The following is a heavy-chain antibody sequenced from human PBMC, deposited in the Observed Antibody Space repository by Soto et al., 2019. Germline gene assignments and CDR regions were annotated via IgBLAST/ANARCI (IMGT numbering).Heavy chain of an antibody. CDR1: GGSFSGYY. D-gene: IGHD5-12*01. Sequence: QVQLQQWGAGLLKPSETLSLTCAVYGGSFSGYYWSWIRQPPGKGLEWIGEINHSGSTNYNPSLKSRVTISIDTSKSPFSLKLSSVTAAVTAVYYCAKIPRGPTAAFDVWGQGTMVTVSS. CDR2: INHSGST. V-gene: IGHV4-34*01. J-gene: IGHJ3*01. CDR3: AKIPRGPTAAFDV.